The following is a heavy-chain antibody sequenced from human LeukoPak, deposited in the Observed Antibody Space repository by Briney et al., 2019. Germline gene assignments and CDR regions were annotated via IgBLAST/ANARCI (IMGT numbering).Heavy chain of an antibody. CDR2: IVVGSGNT. CDR1: GYTFTSSA. Sequence: GTSVKVSCKATGYTFTSSAMQWVRQARGQRLEWIGWIVVGSGNTNYAQKFQERVTITRDMSTSTAYMELSSLRSEDTAVYYCAADVVVPAAISWDYYYYMDVWGKGTMVTVSS. CDR3: AADVVVPAAISWDYYYYMDV. V-gene: IGHV1-58*02. D-gene: IGHD2-2*01. J-gene: IGHJ6*03.